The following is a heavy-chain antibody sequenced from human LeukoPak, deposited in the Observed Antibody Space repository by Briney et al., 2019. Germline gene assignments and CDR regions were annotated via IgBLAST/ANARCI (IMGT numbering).Heavy chain of an antibody. CDR2: INPNSGGT. CDR1: GYTFTGYY. J-gene: IGHJ4*02. Sequence: GASVKVSCKASGYTFTGYYMHWVRQAPGQGLEWMGWINPNSGGTNYAQKFQGRVTMTRDTSISTAYMELSRLRSDDTAVYYCARAESVLRFLEWLLPFDYWGQGTLVTVSS. V-gene: IGHV1-2*02. D-gene: IGHD3-3*01. CDR3: ARAESVLRFLEWLLPFDY.